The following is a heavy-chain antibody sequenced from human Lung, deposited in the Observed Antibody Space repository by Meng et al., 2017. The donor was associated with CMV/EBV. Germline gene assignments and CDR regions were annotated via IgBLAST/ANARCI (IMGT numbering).Heavy chain of an antibody. CDR2: ISDSGDGK. CDR3: ARFVKDTSTWYSNYFDH. CDR1: GFTFSDYY. V-gene: IGHV3-11*04. J-gene: IGHJ4*02. D-gene: IGHD1-1*01. Sequence: GGSLRLSRAASGFTFSDYYMSWIRQAPGKGLEWVSYISDSGDGKFYGESVKGRFTISRDNAKRSIFLQLNSLRADDTAVYYCARFVKDTSTWYSNYFDHWGQGTLVTVSS.